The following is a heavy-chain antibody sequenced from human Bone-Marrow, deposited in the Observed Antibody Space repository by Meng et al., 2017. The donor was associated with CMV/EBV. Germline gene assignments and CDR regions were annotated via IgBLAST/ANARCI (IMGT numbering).Heavy chain of an antibody. CDR2: INPSGGST. D-gene: IGHD3-3*01. Sequence: ASVKVSCRASGYTFTSYYMHWVRQAPGQGLEWMGIINPSGGSTSYAQKFQGRVTMTRDTSTSTVYMELSSLRSEDTAVYYCARATYYDFWSGYYRPDAFDIWGQGTMVTVSS. J-gene: IGHJ3*02. CDR3: ARATYYDFWSGYYRPDAFDI. V-gene: IGHV1-46*01. CDR1: GYTFTSYY.